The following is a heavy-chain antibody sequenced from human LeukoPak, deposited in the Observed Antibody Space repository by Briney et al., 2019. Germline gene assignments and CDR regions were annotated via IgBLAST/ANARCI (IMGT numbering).Heavy chain of an antibody. D-gene: IGHD6-6*01. CDR2: ISSSSGYI. CDR1: GFTFSSYS. J-gene: IGHJ4*02. V-gene: IGHV3-21*01. Sequence: GGSLRLSCAASGFTFSSYSMNWVRQAPGKGLEWVSSISSSSGYIYYADSVKGRFTISRDNAKNSLYLQMNSLRAEDTAVYYCAGIRTAGYSRSSGGFDYWGQGTLVTVSS. CDR3: AGIRTAGYSRSSGGFDY.